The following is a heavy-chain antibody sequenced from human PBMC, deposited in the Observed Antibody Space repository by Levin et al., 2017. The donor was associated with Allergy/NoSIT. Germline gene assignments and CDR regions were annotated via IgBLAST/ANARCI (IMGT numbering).Heavy chain of an antibody. D-gene: IGHD6-19*01. Sequence: PGGSLRLSCAASGFSFSNYWMSWVRQAPGKGLEWVANIKQDGSEKHYVDSVKGRFTISRDNAKNSVDLQMTSLRAEDTAVYFCASGWPGRPVFHWGQGTLVTVSS. V-gene: IGHV3-7*01. CDR2: IKQDGSEK. CDR3: ASGWPGRPVFH. J-gene: IGHJ4*02. CDR1: GFSFSNYW.